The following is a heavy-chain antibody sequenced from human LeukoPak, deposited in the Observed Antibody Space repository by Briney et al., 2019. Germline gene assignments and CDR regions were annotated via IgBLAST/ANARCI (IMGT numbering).Heavy chain of an antibody. D-gene: IGHD4-17*01. Sequence: PGGSLRLSCAASGFTFSNAWMSGVRQAPGKGLEWVGRIKSKTDGGTTDYAAPVKGRFTISRDESKNTLYLQMNSLKTEDTAVYYCTTSTTVTAYWYFDLWGRGTLVTVSS. V-gene: IGHV3-15*01. CDR3: TTSTTVTAYWYFDL. J-gene: IGHJ2*01. CDR2: IKSKTDGGTT. CDR1: GFTFSNAW.